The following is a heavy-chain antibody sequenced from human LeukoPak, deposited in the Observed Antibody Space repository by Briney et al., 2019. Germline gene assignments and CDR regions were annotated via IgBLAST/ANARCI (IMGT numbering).Heavy chain of an antibody. CDR1: GGSISSGGYY. D-gene: IGHD1-26*01. CDR2: IYHRGST. Sequence: SETLSLTCTVSGGSISSGGYYWSWIRQPPGKGLEWIGYIYHRGSTYYNPSLKSRVTISVDRSKNQFSLKLSSVTAADTAVYYCARSREWELYFDYWGQGALVTVSS. V-gene: IGHV4-30-2*01. CDR3: ARSREWELYFDY. J-gene: IGHJ4*02.